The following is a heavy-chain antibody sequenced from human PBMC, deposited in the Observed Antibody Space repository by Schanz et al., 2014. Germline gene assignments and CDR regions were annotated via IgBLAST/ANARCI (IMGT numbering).Heavy chain of an antibody. V-gene: IGHV3-23*01. J-gene: IGHJ4*02. CDR3: ARDFPYVSGSYYKGFGY. D-gene: IGHD3-10*01. Sequence: EVKLLESGGHLVQPGGSLRLSCVASGFNFYTSAMTWIRQAPGKGLEWVSDISDSGDSTHYADSVKGRFTISRDNGKNSLYLQMNSLRAEDTALYYCARDFPYVSGSYYKGFGYWGQGTLVTVSS. CDR2: ISDSGDST. CDR1: GFNFYTSA.